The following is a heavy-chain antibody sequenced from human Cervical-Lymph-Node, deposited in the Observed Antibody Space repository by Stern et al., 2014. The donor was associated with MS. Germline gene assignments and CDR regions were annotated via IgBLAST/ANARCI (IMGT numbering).Heavy chain of an antibody. Sequence: VQLVQSGGGLVKPGGSLRLSCAASGFTFGADFMTWIRQAPGKGLEWVSYISSSGSTVHYADSVKGRFTISRDNANNSLYLQMNSLRAEDTAVYYCASEKCTSASCFLSWGQGALVNVAS. CDR2: ISSSGSTV. D-gene: IGHD2-8*02. CDR1: GFTFGADF. J-gene: IGHJ4*02. V-gene: IGHV3-11*01. CDR3: ASEKCTSASCFLS.